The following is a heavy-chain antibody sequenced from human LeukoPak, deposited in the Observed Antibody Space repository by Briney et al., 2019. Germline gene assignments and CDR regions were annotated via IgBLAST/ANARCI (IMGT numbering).Heavy chain of an antibody. CDR3: AREGDSSSWCFDY. Sequence: GGSLRLSCAASGFTFSSYSMNWVRQAPGKGLEWVSSISSSSSYIYYADSVKGRFTISRDNAKNSLYLQMNSLRAEDTAVYYCAREGDSSSWCFDYWGQGTLVTVSS. J-gene: IGHJ4*02. V-gene: IGHV3-21*01. CDR2: ISSSSSYI. D-gene: IGHD6-13*01. CDR1: GFTFSSYS.